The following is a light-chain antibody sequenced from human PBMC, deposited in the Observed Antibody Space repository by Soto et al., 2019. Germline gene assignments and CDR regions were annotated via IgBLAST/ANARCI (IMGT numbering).Light chain of an antibody. Sequence: QPVLTQSPSASASLGASVKLTCTLSSGHSNYAIAWHQQQSEKGPRFLMNLNSDGSHSKGDGIPDRFSGSSSGAECYLTISSLQSEDEADYYCQTWGSGIVVFGGGTKLTVL. CDR1: SGHSNYA. J-gene: IGLJ2*01. CDR3: QTWGSGIVV. V-gene: IGLV4-69*01. CDR2: LNSDGSH.